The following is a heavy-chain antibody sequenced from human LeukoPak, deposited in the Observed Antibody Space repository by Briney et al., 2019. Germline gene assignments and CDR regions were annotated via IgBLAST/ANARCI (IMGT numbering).Heavy chain of an antibody. D-gene: IGHD2-8*01. V-gene: IGHV3-23*01. CDR3: VKDNPVCES. CDR1: GFTFSTYA. CDR2: ISASGGRT. J-gene: IGHJ5*02. Sequence: PGGSLRLSCAASGFTFSTYAMSWVRQAPGKGLEWVSAISASGGRTYYADSVMGRFTISRDISKNTLFLQMNSLRVEDTAVYYCVKDNPVCESWGQGTLVTVSS.